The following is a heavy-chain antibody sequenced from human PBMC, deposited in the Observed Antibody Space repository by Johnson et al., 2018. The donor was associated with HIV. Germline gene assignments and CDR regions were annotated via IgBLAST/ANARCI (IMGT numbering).Heavy chain of an antibody. CDR1: GFTFSSYA. Sequence: QVQLVESGGGVVQPGRSLRLSCAASGFTFSSYAMHWVRQAPGKGLEWVAVISYDGSNKYYADSVKGRFTISRDNSKNTLYLQMNSLRAEDTAVYYCAREGSQVAFDIWGQGTMVTVSS. J-gene: IGHJ3*02. CDR3: AREGSQVAFDI. V-gene: IGHV3-30*14. CDR2: ISYDGSNK.